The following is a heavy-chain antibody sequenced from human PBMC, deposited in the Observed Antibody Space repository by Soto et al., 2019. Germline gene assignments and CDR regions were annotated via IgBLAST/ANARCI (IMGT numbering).Heavy chain of an antibody. J-gene: IGHJ4*02. CDR2: IHYSGNT. D-gene: IGHD1-1*01. Sequence: QVQLQESGPGLVKPSETLSLTCTVSGGSISSYYWSWIRQPPGKGLEWIGYIHYSGNTNYNPSLKSTVTISVDTSKNQFSLNLSSVTAADTAVYYCSRGAGRLEYWGQGTLVTVSA. CDR1: GGSISSYY. CDR3: SRGAGRLEY. V-gene: IGHV4-59*01.